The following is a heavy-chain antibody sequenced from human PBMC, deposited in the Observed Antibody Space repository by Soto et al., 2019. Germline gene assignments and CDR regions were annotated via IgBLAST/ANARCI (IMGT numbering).Heavy chain of an antibody. CDR3: TKAKAVATPGYYYYYYGMDV. Sequence: GGSLRLSCTASGFTFGDYAMSWFRQAPGKGLEWVGFIRSKAYGGTTEYAASVKGRFTISRDDSKSIAYLQMNSLKTEDTAVYYCTKAKAVATPGYYYYYYGMDVWGQGTTVTVSS. D-gene: IGHD6-19*01. V-gene: IGHV3-49*03. CDR2: IRSKAYGGTT. J-gene: IGHJ6*02. CDR1: GFTFGDYA.